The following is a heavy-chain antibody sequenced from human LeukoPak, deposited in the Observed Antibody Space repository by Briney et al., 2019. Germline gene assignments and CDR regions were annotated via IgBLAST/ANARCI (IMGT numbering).Heavy chain of an antibody. J-gene: IGHJ4*01. CDR2: INQDGSEK. V-gene: IGHV3-7*01. CDR1: GFTFDDYG. CDR3: ARDKVTD. Sequence: GGSLRLSCAASGFTFDDYGMSWVRQAPGKGLEWVAHINQDGSEKYYVDSVKGRFTISRDNAKNSLHLQVNSLRSEDTAVYYCARDKVTDWGHGALVTVSS.